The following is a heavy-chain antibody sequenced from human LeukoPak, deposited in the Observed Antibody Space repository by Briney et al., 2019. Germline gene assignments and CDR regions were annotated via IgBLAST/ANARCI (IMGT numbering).Heavy chain of an antibody. CDR2: ISNRGRA. D-gene: IGHD1-26*01. CDR1: GFTFSSYA. Sequence: GRSLRLSCAASGFTFSSYAISWVRQAPGKGLEWVSAISNRGRAYYTDPVKGRFIISRDNSKNTVHLQMNSLRVEDTAVYYCTKESPYAVGGTGRVYYFDYWGQGALVTVSS. V-gene: IGHV3-23*01. J-gene: IGHJ4*02. CDR3: TKESPYAVGGTGRVYYFDY.